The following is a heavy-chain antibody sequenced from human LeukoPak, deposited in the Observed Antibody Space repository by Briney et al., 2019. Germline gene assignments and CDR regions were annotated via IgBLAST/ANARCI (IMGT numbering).Heavy chain of an antibody. D-gene: IGHD5-12*01. J-gene: IGHJ6*03. CDR2: INPNSGGT. CDR3: ARVAPGGFDFHYYYYYMDV. V-gene: IGHV1-2*02. Sequence: ASVKVSCKASGYTCTGYYMHWVRQAPGQGLEWMGWINPNSGGTNYAQKFQGRVTMTRDTSISTAYMELSRLRSDDTAVYYCARVAPGGFDFHYYYYYMDVGGKGTTVTVSS. CDR1: GYTCTGYY.